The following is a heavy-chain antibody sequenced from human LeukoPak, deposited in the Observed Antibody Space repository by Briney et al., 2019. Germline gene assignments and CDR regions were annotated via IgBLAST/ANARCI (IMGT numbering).Heavy chain of an antibody. CDR1: GGSISSGDYY. CDR2: IYYSGST. D-gene: IGHD3-22*01. V-gene: IGHV4-30-4*01. J-gene: IGHJ1*01. Sequence: PSQTLSLTCTVSGGSISSGDYYWSWIRQPPGKGLEWIGYIYYSGSTYYSPSLKSRVTISVDTSKNQFSLKLSSVTAADTAVYYCATHHYYDAIGYFQHWGQGTLVTVSS. CDR3: ATHHYYDAIGYFQH.